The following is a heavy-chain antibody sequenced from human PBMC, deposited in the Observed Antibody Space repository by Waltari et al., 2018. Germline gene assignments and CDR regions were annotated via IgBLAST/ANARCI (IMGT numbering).Heavy chain of an antibody. Sequence: EVQLVESGGGSVQPGGSLRLSCAASGMTLSSYWGNWVRQAPGKGLEWVANIKQDGSEKNYVDSVEGRFSISRDNAQNSLYLQMNSLRAEDTAIYYCVTGLTTVTAKDYFDHWGQGALVTVSS. J-gene: IGHJ4*02. V-gene: IGHV3-7*01. CDR2: IKQDGSEK. CDR3: VTGLTTVTAKDYFDH. D-gene: IGHD4-17*01. CDR1: GMTLSSYW.